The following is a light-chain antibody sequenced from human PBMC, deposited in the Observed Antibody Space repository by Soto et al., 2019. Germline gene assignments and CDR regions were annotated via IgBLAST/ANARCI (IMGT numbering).Light chain of an antibody. Sequence: QSVLTQPPSVSGAPGQRVTSSCTGSSSNIGAGYDVHWYQQLPGTAPKLLIYGNSNRPSGVPDRFSGSKSGTSASLAITGLQAEDEADYYCQSYDSSLSGYVVFGGGTQLTVL. V-gene: IGLV1-40*01. CDR1: SSNIGAGYD. CDR2: GNS. J-gene: IGLJ2*01. CDR3: QSYDSSLSGYVV.